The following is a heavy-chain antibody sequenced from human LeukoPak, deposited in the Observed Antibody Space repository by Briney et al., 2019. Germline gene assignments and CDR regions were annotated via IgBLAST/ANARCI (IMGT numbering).Heavy chain of an antibody. J-gene: IGHJ4*02. D-gene: IGHD3-10*01. CDR2: IYYSGST. Sequence: PTETLSLTCTVSGGSISSSSYYWGWIRQPPVKGLEWIGSIYYSGSTYYSPSLKSRVTISVDTSKNQFSLKLSSVTAADTAVYYCARHTYYYGSGSYYKPLDYWGQGTLVTVSS. CDR1: GGSISSSSYY. V-gene: IGHV4-39*01. CDR3: ARHTYYYGSGSYYKPLDY.